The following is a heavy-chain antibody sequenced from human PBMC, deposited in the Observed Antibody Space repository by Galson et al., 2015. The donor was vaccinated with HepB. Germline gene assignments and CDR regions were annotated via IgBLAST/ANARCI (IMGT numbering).Heavy chain of an antibody. Sequence: SLRLSCAASGFTVSNSYMNWVRQAPGKGLEWVALISSDGSKNNYADSARGRFTISRDNSWNTVYLQMSSLRPEDTAVYYCARAENCGGGECWLVDSWGLGTLVTVSS. D-gene: IGHD2-21*01. V-gene: IGHV3-30*03. CDR1: GFTVSNSY. J-gene: IGHJ5*01. CDR2: ISSDGSKN. CDR3: ARAENCGGGECWLVDS.